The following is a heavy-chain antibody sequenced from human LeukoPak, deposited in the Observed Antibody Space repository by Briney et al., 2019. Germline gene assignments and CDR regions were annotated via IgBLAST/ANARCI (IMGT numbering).Heavy chain of an antibody. V-gene: IGHV4-59*01. CDR1: GASIRSYF. Sequence: SETLSLTCSVSGASIRSYFWSWIRQPPGKGLEWIGYVYDNDISNFNPSLKSRVTILVDRSKSQFSLKLRSVTAADTAVYYCARGLVLATDDAFDIWGPGTMVTVSS. J-gene: IGHJ3*02. D-gene: IGHD5-12*01. CDR3: ARGLVLATDDAFDI. CDR2: VYDNDIS.